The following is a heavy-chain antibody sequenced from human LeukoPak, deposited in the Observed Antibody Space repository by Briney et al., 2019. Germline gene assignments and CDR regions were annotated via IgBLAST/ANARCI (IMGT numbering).Heavy chain of an antibody. V-gene: IGHV1-2*02. Sequence: ASVKVSCKASGYTFTGYYMHWVRQAPGQGLEWMGWVNPNSGGTNYAQKFQGRVTMTRDTSISTAYMELSRLRSDDTAVYYCARDSEDPGAFDIWGQGTMVTVSS. J-gene: IGHJ3*02. CDR2: VNPNSGGT. CDR1: GYTFTGYY. CDR3: ARDSEDPGAFDI. D-gene: IGHD3-10*01.